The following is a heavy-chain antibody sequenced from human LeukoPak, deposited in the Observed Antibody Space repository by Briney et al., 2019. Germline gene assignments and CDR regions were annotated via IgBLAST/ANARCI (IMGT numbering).Heavy chain of an antibody. CDR3: ARGLMYYYYYGMDV. V-gene: IGHV3-66*01. CDR2: IYSGGST. J-gene: IGHJ6*02. CDR1: GFTFSNYW. D-gene: IGHD2-8*01. Sequence: GGSLRLSCTASGFTFSNYWMSWVRQAPGKGLEWVSVIYSGGSTYYADSVKGRFTISRDNSKNTLYLQMNSLRAEDTAVYYCARGLMYYYYYGMDVWGQGTTVTVSS.